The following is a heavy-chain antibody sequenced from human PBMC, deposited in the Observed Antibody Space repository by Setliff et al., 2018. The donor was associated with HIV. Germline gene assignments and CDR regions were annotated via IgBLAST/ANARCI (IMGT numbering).Heavy chain of an antibody. CDR1: GFTFSTYG. J-gene: IGHJ4*01. CDR3: AKGVQSLRPYYFDY. CDR2: ISGSSNST. D-gene: IGHD4-17*01. V-gene: IGHV3-23*01. Sequence: GGSLRLSCAASGFTFSTYGMSWVRQAPGKGLEWVSAISGSSNSTYYADSVKGRFTISRDNSKNALYLQMSSLRAEDTAVYYCAKGVQSLRPYYFDYWGHGTLVTVSS.